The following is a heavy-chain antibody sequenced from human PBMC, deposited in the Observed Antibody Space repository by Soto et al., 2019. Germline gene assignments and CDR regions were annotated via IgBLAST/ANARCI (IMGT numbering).Heavy chain of an antibody. CDR1: GYTFSSSY. CDR3: ASGGYTYGFSAMDV. V-gene: IGHV1-46*04. CDR2: INPSGFST. Sequence: QVQLVQSGAEVKKPGASVKISCKASGYTFSSSYIHWVRQAPGQGLEWMGLINPSGFSTDYAQTLMGSVTVTRDTSTSTVYMELSSLRSEDTAVYYCASGGYTYGFSAMDVCGPGTTVAVSS. J-gene: IGHJ6*02. D-gene: IGHD5-18*01.